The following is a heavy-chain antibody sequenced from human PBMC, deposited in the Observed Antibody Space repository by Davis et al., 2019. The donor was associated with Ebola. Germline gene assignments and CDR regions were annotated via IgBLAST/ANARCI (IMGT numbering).Heavy chain of an antibody. J-gene: IGHJ5*02. Sequence: GSLRLSCTVSGGSIASRSYYWGWIRQTTGQGLEWIGSVHYRGGTYYSPSLKRRVTISIDASETQFSLKLSSMTAADTAVYYCARGVAVSSHIDPWGQGTQVTVSS. CDR1: GGSIASRSYY. CDR2: VHYRGGT. D-gene: IGHD6-19*01. V-gene: IGHV4-39*01. CDR3: ARGVAVSSHIDP.